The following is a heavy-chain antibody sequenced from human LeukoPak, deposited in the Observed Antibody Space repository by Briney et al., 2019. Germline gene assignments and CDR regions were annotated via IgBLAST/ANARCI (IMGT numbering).Heavy chain of an antibody. CDR2: ISYDGSNK. V-gene: IGHV3-30-3*01. J-gene: IGHJ4*02. D-gene: IGHD5-12*01. CDR1: GFTFSSYA. CDR3: AKDQGSGYDSGLNY. Sequence: PGGSLRLSCAASGFTFSSYAMHWVRQAPGKGLEWVAVISYDGSNKYYADSVKGRFTISRDNSKNTLYLQMNSLRAEDTAVYYCAKDQGSGYDSGLNYWGQETLVTVSS.